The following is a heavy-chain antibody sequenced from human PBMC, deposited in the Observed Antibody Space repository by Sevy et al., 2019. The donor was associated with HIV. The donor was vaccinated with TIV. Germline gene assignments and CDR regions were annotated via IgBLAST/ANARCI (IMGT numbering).Heavy chain of an antibody. J-gene: IGHJ4*02. D-gene: IGHD3-3*02. CDR2: IKSITDGGAA. CDR3: STDDLISY. Sequence: GGSLRLSCTASGFDFPNAWMNWIRQVPGKGLEWVGHIKSITDGGAADYAAPVKGTFTISRHDSKNTLYLQMNSLKAEDTAVYYCSTDDLISYWGRGTLVTVSS. V-gene: IGHV3-15*07. CDR1: GFDFPNAW.